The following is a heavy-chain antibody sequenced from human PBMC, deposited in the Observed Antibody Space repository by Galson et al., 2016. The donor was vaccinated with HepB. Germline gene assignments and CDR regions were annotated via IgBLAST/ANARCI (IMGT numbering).Heavy chain of an antibody. D-gene: IGHD3-16*01. V-gene: IGHV5-51*01. CDR2: IYPSGSDT. Sequence: QSGAEVKKPGESLKISCTASGYSFMYYWIGWVRQMPGKGLEWMGIIYPSGSDTRYSPSFQGQVTISADKSITTAYLQWSSLKASDPAMCYCARCQGRGDAFEIWGQGTMVTVSS. CDR1: GYSFMYYW. J-gene: IGHJ3*02. CDR3: ARCQGRGDAFEI.